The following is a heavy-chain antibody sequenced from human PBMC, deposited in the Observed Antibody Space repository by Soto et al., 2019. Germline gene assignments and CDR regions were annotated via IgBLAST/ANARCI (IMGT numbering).Heavy chain of an antibody. CDR1: GGTFSSYA. V-gene: IGHV1-69*13. CDR2: IIPIFGTA. CDR3: ARSSPHHYYDSSGYYYGGYFDY. D-gene: IGHD3-22*01. J-gene: IGHJ4*02. Sequence: ASVKVSCKASGGTFSSYAISWVRQAPGQGLEWMGGIIPIFGTANYAQKFQGRVTITADESTSTAYMELSSLRSEDTAVYYCARSSPHHYYDSSGYYYGGYFDYWGQGTLVTVSS.